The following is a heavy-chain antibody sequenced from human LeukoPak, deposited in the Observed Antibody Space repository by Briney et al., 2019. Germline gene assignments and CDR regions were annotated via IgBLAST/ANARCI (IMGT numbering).Heavy chain of an antibody. V-gene: IGHV3-23*01. D-gene: IGHD3-10*01. Sequence: PGGSLRLSCAASGFTFSSYAMSWVRQAPGKGLEWVSAISGSGGSTYYADSVKGRFTISRDNSKNTLYLQMNSLRAEDTAVYYCARALPYYYGSGSSGYYFDYWGQGTLVTVSS. CDR1: GFTFSSYA. CDR3: ARALPYYYGSGSSGYYFDY. CDR2: ISGSGGST. J-gene: IGHJ4*02.